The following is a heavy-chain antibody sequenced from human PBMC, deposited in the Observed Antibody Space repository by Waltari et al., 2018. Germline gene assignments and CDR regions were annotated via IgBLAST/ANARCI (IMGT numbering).Heavy chain of an antibody. CDR1: GGSITGTYYH. V-gene: IGHV4-39*07. Sequence: QIQLQESGPGLVKPSETVSLTCSVSGGSITGTYYHWGWIRQPPGKGLEWIGGIYDTGRRYYNPSLERRGTMSVDPSEQQFSLRLTSVTAADTALYYCARVFTYDVWGCPRRKPFYFDFWGQGTLVTVSS. CDR2: IYDTGRR. CDR3: ARVFTYDVWGCPRRKPFYFDF. J-gene: IGHJ4*02. D-gene: IGHD3-16*01.